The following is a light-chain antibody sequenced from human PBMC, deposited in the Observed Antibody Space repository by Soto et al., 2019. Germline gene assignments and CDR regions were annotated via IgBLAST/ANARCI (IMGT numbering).Light chain of an antibody. CDR1: QSVNSN. CDR2: GAS. V-gene: IGKV3-15*01. Sequence: EIVMTQSPATLSVSPGERATLSCRASQSVNSNLAWYQQKPGQAPRLLIYGASTRATGIPASFSGSGSGTEFTFTISSLQSEDFSVYYGQQYNNWPSVTFGGWTKVEIK. CDR3: QQYNNWPSVT. J-gene: IGKJ4*01.